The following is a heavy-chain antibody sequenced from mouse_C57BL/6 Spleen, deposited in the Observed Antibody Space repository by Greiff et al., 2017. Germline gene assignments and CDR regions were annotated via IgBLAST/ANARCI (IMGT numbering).Heavy chain of an antibody. CDR3: ARPAQATGGFAY. Sequence: EVKVVESGGGLVKPGGSLKLSCAASGFTFSDYGMHWVRQAPEKGLEWVAYISSGSSTIYYADTVKGRFTISRDNAKNTLFLHMTSLRSEDTAMYYCARPAQATGGFAYWGQGTLVTVSA. CDR1: GFTFSDYG. J-gene: IGHJ3*01. D-gene: IGHD3-2*02. CDR2: ISSGSSTI. V-gene: IGHV5-17*01.